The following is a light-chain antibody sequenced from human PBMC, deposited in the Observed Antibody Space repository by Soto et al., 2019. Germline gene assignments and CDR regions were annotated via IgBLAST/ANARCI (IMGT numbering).Light chain of an antibody. J-gene: IGKJ1*01. CDR1: QSVSSN. Sequence: EIVMTQSPATLSVSPGERATLSCRASQSVSSNLAWYQQKPGQAPRLLIYGASTRATDIPARFSGSGSGTEFTLTISSLQSEDFAVYYCQQYNNWPPWTFGQGT. CDR3: QQYNNWPPWT. CDR2: GAS. V-gene: IGKV3-15*01.